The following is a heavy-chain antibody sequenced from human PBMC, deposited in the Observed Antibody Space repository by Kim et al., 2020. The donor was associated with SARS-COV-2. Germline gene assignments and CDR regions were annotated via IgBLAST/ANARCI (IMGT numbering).Heavy chain of an antibody. Sequence: GGSLRLSCAASGFTFDRFTIHWVRQTPGTGLEWVADISYDGSKTEYADSVRGRFTISRDNSNNVVSLQMSSLRLEDTAVYHCARAPNNAWHNFDYLRQGTLVTVSS. D-gene: IGHD1-1*01. J-gene: IGHJ4*02. CDR3: ARAPNNAWHNFDY. V-gene: IGHV3-30-3*01. CDR1: GFTFDRFT. CDR2: ISYDGSKT.